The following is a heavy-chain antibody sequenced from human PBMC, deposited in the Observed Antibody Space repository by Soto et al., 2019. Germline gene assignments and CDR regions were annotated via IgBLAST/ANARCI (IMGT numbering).Heavy chain of an antibody. CDR1: GGSFSGYY. CDR3: ARAGYCSSTSCYNYYGMDV. V-gene: IGHV4-34*01. Sequence: QVQLQQWGAGLLKPSETLSLTCAVYGGSFSGYYWSWIRQPPGKGLEWIGEINHSGSTNYNPSLISRVTISVDTXKNXFXLKLSSVTAADTAVYYCARAGYCSSTSCYNYYGMDVWGQGTTVTVSS. J-gene: IGHJ6*02. CDR2: INHSGST. D-gene: IGHD2-2*02.